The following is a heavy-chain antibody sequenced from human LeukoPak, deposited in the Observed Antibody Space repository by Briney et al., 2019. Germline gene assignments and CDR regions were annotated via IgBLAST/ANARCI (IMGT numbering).Heavy chain of an antibody. V-gene: IGHV3-74*01. CDR1: GFTFSDYW. Sequence: GGSLRLSCAASGFTFSDYWMHWVRQAPGKGLVWVSRIHRDESSTTYADSVKGRFTISRDNAKNTLYLQMNSLRAEDTAMYYCARGTEGYTYGEFDSWGQGTLVTVSS. D-gene: IGHD5-18*01. J-gene: IGHJ5*01. CDR3: ARGTEGYTYGEFDS. CDR2: IHRDESST.